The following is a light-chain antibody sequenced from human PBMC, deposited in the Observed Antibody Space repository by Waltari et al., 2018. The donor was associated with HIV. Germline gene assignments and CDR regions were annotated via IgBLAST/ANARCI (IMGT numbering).Light chain of an antibody. CDR2: GAS. V-gene: IGKV3-15*01. CDR1: QSNSNS. CDR3: QQYNNWPPRT. J-gene: IGKJ2*01. Sequence: EIVMTQSPATLSVSPGERATLSCRASQSNSNSLAWYQQKPGQAPRLLIYGASTRSPGIPARFSGSGSGTEFTLTISSLQSEDFAVYYCQQYNNWPPRTFGQGTKLEIK.